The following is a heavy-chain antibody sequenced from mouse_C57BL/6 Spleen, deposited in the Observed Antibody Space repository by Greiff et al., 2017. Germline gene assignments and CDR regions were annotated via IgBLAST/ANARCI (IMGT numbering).Heavy chain of an antibody. Sequence: GKATITADTSSNTAYLQLSSLTSEDTAVYYCARPRDDGYSYYFDYWGQGTTLTVSS. V-gene: IGHV14-2*01. D-gene: IGHD2-3*01. J-gene: IGHJ2*01. CDR3: ARPRDDGYSYYFDY.